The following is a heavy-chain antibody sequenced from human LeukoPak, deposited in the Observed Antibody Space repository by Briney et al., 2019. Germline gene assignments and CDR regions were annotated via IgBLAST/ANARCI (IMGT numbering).Heavy chain of an antibody. J-gene: IGHJ4*02. CDR3: ARLYSNNLDY. CDR1: GYTFTRYW. V-gene: IGHV5-51*01. CDR2: FYPGDSDT. D-gene: IGHD4-11*01. Sequence: GESLKISCKGSGYTFTRYWIGWVRQMPGKGLEWMGIFYPGDSDTRYSPSFQGQVTISADMSISTAYLQWSSLKASDTAIYYCARLYSNNLDYWGQGTLVTVSS.